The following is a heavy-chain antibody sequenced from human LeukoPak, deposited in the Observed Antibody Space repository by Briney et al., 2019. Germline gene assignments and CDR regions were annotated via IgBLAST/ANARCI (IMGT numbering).Heavy chain of an antibody. D-gene: IGHD6-19*01. Sequence: PGGSLRLSCAASGFTFRSYWMNWVRQAPGKGLEWVASIDQDGSEEYYVGSVKGRFTISRDNAKNSLYPQMNSLRAEDTAVYYCARDPEEWLVPIDYWGQGTLVTVSS. CDR1: GFTFRSYW. V-gene: IGHV3-7*01. J-gene: IGHJ4*02. CDR3: ARDPEEWLVPIDY. CDR2: IDQDGSEE.